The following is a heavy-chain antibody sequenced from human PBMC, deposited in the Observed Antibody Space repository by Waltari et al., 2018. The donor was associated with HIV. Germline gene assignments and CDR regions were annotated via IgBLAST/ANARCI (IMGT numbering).Heavy chain of an antibody. J-gene: IGHJ2*01. CDR1: GGSITSGSYY. D-gene: IGHD3-10*01. CDR2: VYTSGNT. CDR3: ARALDYYESGSFPWWFFDL. Sequence: QVQLQESCPGLVRPSQTLSLTCTVSGGSITSGSYYWSWIRQPAGKELEWIGRVYTSGNTDYNPSLRSRVTLSVDTSNNQFSLKLSSLTAADTAVYYCARALDYYESGSFPWWFFDLWGRGTLVTVSS. V-gene: IGHV4-61*02.